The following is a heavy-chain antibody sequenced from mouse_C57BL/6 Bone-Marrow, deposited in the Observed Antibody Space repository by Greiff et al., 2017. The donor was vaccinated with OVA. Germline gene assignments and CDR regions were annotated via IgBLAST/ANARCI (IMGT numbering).Heavy chain of an antibody. J-gene: IGHJ3*01. V-gene: IGHV1-64*01. D-gene: IGHD1-1*01. CDR3: ARLYYGSRPMFAY. CDR1: GYTFTSYW. Sequence: QVQLQQPGAELVKPGASVKLSCKASGYTFTSYWMHWVKQRPGQGLEWIGMIHPNSGSTNYNEKFKSKATLTVDKSSSTAYMQLSSLTSEDSAVYYCARLYYGSRPMFAYWGQGTLVTVSA. CDR2: IHPNSGST.